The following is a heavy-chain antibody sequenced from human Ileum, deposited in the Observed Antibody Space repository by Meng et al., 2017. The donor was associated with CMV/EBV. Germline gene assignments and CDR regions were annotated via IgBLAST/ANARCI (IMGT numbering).Heavy chain of an antibody. V-gene: IGHV4-30-4*01. Sequence: QWQRQEPGPGLVKPSQTLSLTCTVSGDSLSTGDYYWSWIRQPPGKGPEWIGYIYYSGSTLYNPSLKSPVTISLDKSKNQFSLRLRSVTAADTAVYFCAREGGGWYFDSWGQGTLVTVSS. CDR2: IYYSGST. CDR3: AREGGGWYFDS. J-gene: IGHJ4*02. CDR1: GDSLSTGDYY. D-gene: IGHD6-19*01.